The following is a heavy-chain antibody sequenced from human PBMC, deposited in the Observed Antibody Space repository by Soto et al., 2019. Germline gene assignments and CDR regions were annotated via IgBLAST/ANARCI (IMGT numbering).Heavy chain of an antibody. CDR2: ISFDGGEK. D-gene: IGHD2-15*01. CDR1: GFTFIAYS. Sequence: QVQLVESGGGVVQPGRSLRLSCAASGFTFIAYSMHWVRQAPGKGLEWLAVISFDGGEKHYADSVKGRCTISRDNSNNNLYLQMNSLRDDDTAIYYCARDPTSCSGGRCNSVGWFDPWGQGTLVIVSS. CDR3: ARDPTSCSGGRCNSVGWFDP. J-gene: IGHJ5*02. V-gene: IGHV3-30-3*01.